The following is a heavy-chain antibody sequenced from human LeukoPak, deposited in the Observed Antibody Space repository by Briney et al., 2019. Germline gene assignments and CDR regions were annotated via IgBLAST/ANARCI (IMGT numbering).Heavy chain of an antibody. CDR1: GFTFNNYG. CDR2: IWYDGSNK. J-gene: IGHJ4*02. Sequence: GGSLRLSCVASGFTFNNYGILWVRQAPGKGLEWVAVIWYDGSNKYYADSVKGRFTISRDNSKNTVYLEMNSLRVEDTAVYYCAKDYSGTYFDYWGQGTLVTVSS. CDR3: AKDYSGTYFDY. V-gene: IGHV3-33*06. D-gene: IGHD1-26*01.